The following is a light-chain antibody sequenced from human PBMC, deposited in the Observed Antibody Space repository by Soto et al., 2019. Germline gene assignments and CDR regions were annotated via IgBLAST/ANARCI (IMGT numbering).Light chain of an antibody. CDR1: QSVSSSY. CDR3: QQYGSSPT. V-gene: IGKV3-20*01. Sequence: EIVLTQSPGTLSLSPGERATLSCRASQSVSSSYLAWYQQKPGQAPRLLIYGASSRATGIPDRFSGSGSGTDFTLTISRLEPEDFAVYYFQQYGSSPTFGGGTKVGIK. CDR2: GAS. J-gene: IGKJ4*01.